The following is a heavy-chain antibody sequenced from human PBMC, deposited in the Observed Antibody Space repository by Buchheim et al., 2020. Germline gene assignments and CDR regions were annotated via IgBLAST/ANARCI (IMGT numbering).Heavy chain of an antibody. J-gene: IGHJ4*02. V-gene: IGHV4-31*03. CDR2: IYYRGSP. Sequence: QVQLQESGPGLVKPSQTLSLTCTVSGGSISSGGYYWSWICQHPGKGLEWIGYIYYRGSPYYNPSLKSRVTISVDTSKNQFDLKLSSVTAADTAVYYCARGAYDFWSGYLGGLDYWGQGTL. D-gene: IGHD3-3*01. CDR1: GGSISSGGYY. CDR3: ARGAYDFWSGYLGGLDY.